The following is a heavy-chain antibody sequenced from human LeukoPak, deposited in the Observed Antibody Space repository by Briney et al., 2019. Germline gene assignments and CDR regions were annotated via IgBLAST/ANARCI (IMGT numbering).Heavy chain of an antibody. CDR1: GFTFSSYS. CDR3: AREGDYDYGDYDAIPPRYFDY. V-gene: IGHV3-48*04. J-gene: IGHJ4*02. Sequence: PGGSLRLSCAASGFTFSSYSMNWVRQAPGKGLEWVSYISSSSSTIYYADSVKGRFTISRDNAKNSLYLQMNSLRAEDTAVYYCAREGDYDYGDYDAIPPRYFDYWGQGTLVTVSS. CDR2: ISSSSSTI. D-gene: IGHD4-17*01.